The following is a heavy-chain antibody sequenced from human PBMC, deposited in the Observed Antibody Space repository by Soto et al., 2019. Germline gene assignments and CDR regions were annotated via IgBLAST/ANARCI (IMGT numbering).Heavy chain of an antibody. J-gene: IGHJ4*02. V-gene: IGHV5-51*01. D-gene: IGHD6-13*01. CDR2: IYPGDSET. CDR3: ARSPRSSPYFDY. CDR1: GYTFSNVW. Sequence: GESLKISCQCSGYTFSNVWIAWVRQLPGKGLEYMGIIYPGDSETRYSPSFHGKVTISADRSIGTAYLQWSSLEASDSAFYFCARSPRSSPYFDYWGQGALVTVSS.